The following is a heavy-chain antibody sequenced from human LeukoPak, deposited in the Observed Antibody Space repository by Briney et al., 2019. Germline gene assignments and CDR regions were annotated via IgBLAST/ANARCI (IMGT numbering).Heavy chain of an antibody. V-gene: IGHV4-61*01. CDR3: VREASTSYYDSSGYYRQTETFDV. CDR1: GDSFSSDSYY. Sequence: SETLSLTCAVSGDSFSSDSYYWHWIRRSPGKGLEWVGFVYYSGRTKYNPSLKSRVAMSIDTSKNQVSLRLRSVTAADTAMYFCVREASTSYYDSSGYYRQTETFDVWGLGTMVTVSP. CDR2: VYYSGRT. D-gene: IGHD3-22*01. J-gene: IGHJ3*01.